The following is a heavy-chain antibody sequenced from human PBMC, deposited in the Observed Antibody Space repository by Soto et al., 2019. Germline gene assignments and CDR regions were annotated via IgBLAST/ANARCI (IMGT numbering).Heavy chain of an antibody. Sequence: SQTLSLTCAISRDSVSSNSAAWNWIRQSPSRGLEWLGRTYYRSKWYNDYAVSVKSRITINPDTSKNQFSLQLNSVTPEDTAVYYCARGRRRIAVAGTGNWFDPWGQGTLVTVSS. CDR3: ARGRRRIAVAGTGNWFDP. V-gene: IGHV6-1*01. J-gene: IGHJ5*02. CDR1: RDSVSSNSAA. CDR2: TYYRSKWYN. D-gene: IGHD6-19*01.